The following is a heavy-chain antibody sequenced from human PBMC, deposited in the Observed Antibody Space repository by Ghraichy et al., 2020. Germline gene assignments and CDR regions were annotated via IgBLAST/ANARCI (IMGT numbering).Heavy chain of an antibody. J-gene: IGHJ6*02. CDR1: GFTFSSYA. CDR3: ARSIGGRQWLAKYYYYYYGMDV. D-gene: IGHD6-19*01. Sequence: GGSLRLSCAASGFTFSSYAMHWVRQAPGKGLEWVAVISYDGSNKYYADSVKGRFTISRDNSKNTLYLQMNSLRAEDTAVYYCARSIGGRQWLAKYYYYYYGMDVWGQGTTVTVSS. V-gene: IGHV3-30-3*01. CDR2: ISYDGSNK.